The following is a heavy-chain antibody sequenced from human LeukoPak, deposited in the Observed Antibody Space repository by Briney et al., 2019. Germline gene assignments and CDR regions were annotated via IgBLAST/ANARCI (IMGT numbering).Heavy chain of an antibody. CDR1: GYSISSGYY. V-gene: IGHV4-38-2*02. J-gene: IGHJ3*02. CDR3: ARVRKSGSYSVAFDI. Sequence: SETLSLTCTVSGYSISSGYYWGWIRQPPGKGLEWIGSIYHSGVTYYNPSLKSRVTISVDTSKNQFSLKLSSVTAADTAVYYCARVRKSGSYSVAFDIWGQGTMVTVSS. D-gene: IGHD1-26*01. CDR2: IYHSGVT.